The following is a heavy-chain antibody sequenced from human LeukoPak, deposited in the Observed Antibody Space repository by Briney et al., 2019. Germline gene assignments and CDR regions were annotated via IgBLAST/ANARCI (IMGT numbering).Heavy chain of an antibody. D-gene: IGHD2-2*02. CDR3: ARAVSFRVVPAAIDY. V-gene: IGHV3-23*01. Sequence: GGSLRLSCAASGFTFSSYAMSWVRQAPGKGLEWVSAISGSGGSTYYADSVKGRFTISRDNSKNTLYLQMNSLRAEDTAVYYCARAVSFRVVPAAIDYWGQGILVTVSS. CDR2: ISGSGGST. CDR1: GFTFSSYA. J-gene: IGHJ4*02.